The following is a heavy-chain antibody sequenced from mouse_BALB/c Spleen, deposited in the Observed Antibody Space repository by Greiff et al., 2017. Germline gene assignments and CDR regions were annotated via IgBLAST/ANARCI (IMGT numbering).Heavy chain of an antibody. J-gene: IGHJ4*01. Sequence: EVQGVESGGGLVQPGGSMKLSCVASGFTFSNYWMNWVRQSPEKGLEWVAEIRLKSNNYATHYAESVKGRFTISRDDSKSSVYLQMNNLRAEDTGIYYCTSLYYGYDGYYYAMDYWGQGTSVTVSS. CDR1: GFTFSNYW. D-gene: IGHD2-2*01. CDR2: IRLKSNNYAT. CDR3: TSLYYGYDGYYYAMDY. V-gene: IGHV6-6*02.